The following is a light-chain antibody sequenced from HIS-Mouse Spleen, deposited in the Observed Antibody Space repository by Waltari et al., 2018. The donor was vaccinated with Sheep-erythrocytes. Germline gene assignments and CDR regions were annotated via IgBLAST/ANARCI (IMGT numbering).Light chain of an antibody. CDR3: QQYNSYPLT. Sequence: DIQMTQSPSTLSASVGHRVTITCRASQSISSWLAWYQQKPGKAPKLLIYKASSLESGVPSRFSGSGSGTEFTLTISSLQPDDFATYYCQQYNSYPLTSGGGTKVEIK. V-gene: IGKV1-5*03. CDR2: KAS. J-gene: IGKJ4*01. CDR1: QSISSW.